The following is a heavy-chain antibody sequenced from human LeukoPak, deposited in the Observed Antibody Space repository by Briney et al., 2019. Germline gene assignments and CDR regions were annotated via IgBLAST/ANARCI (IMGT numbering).Heavy chain of an antibody. CDR3: ARSVGGHFDY. Sequence: PGGSLRLPCAASGFTFSGYSMNWVRQPPGMGLEWVSYITSNSATIQYADSVKGRFTISRDNAKNSLSLQMNSLRDEDTAVYYCARSVGGHFDYWGQGMLVTVSS. D-gene: IGHD3-16*01. CDR2: ITSNSATI. J-gene: IGHJ4*02. V-gene: IGHV3-48*02. CDR1: GFTFSGYS.